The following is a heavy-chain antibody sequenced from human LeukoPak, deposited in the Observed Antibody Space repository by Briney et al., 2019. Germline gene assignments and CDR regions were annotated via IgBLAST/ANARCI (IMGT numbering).Heavy chain of an antibody. CDR2: ISAYNGNT. J-gene: IGHJ4*02. D-gene: IGHD3-10*01. V-gene: IGHV1-18*01. CDR1: GYTFTSYG. Sequence: ASVKVSCKASGYTFTSYGISWVRQAPGQGLEWMGWISAYNGNTNYAQKLQGRVTMTTDTSTITAYMELRSLRSDDTAVYYCARGLRYYGSGSFFDYWGQGTLVTVSS. CDR3: ARGLRYYGSGSFFDY.